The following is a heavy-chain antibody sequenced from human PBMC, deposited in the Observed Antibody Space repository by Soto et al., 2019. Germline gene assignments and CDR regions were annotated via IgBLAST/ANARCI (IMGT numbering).Heavy chain of an antibody. D-gene: IGHD5-12*01. Sequence: QVQLQESGPGLVKPSETLSLTCTVSGGSISSYYWSWIRQPPGKGLEWIGYIYYSGSTNYNPSLKSRVNISVDTSKNQFSLKLSAVTAADTAVYYCARGQRGYDHPYYFDYWGQGTLVTVSS. J-gene: IGHJ4*02. CDR1: GGSISSYY. V-gene: IGHV4-59*01. CDR3: ARGQRGYDHPYYFDY. CDR2: IYYSGST.